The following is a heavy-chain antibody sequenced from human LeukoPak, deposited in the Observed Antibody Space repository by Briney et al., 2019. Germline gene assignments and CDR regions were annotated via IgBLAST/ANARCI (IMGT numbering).Heavy chain of an antibody. V-gene: IGHV3-64D*09. CDR2: INDNGGRT. D-gene: IGHD1-26*01. CDR1: GFTFSRYA. J-gene: IGHJ4*02. CDR3: VKDVGGSYAFDY. Sequence: GGSLRLSCSASGFTFSRYAMHWVRQAPGRGLEYVSGINDNGGRTHYGDSVKGRFSISRDNSKNTLHLQMSTLRAEDTALYYCVKDVGGSYAFDYWGQGILVTVAS.